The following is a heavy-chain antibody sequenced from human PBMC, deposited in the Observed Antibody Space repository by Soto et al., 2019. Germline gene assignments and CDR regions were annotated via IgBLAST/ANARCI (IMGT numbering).Heavy chain of an antibody. V-gene: IGHV3-21*01. D-gene: IGHD2-2*02. CDR1: GFTFSSYS. Sequence: SLRLSCAASGFTFSSYSMNWVRQAPGKGLEWVSSISSSSSYIYYADSVKGRFTISRDNAKNSLYLQMNSLRAEDTAVYYCARDCSSTSCYKARHWYFDLWGRGTLVTVSS. CDR3: ARDCSSTSCYKARHWYFDL. J-gene: IGHJ2*01. CDR2: ISSSSSYI.